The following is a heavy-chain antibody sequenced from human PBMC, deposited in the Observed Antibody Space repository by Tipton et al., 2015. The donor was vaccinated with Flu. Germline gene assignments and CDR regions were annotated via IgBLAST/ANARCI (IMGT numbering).Heavy chain of an antibody. Sequence: GLVKPSETLSLTCSVSGDSMGIDYYWGWIRQPPGKGLVWIGNIFHSGNSYHNPSLKSRVTMSVDTSKNQFSLKLSSVTAADTAVYYGARRDYSNYVSEPKNWLDAWGQGALVIVSS. CDR3: ARRDYSNYVSEPKNWLDA. V-gene: IGHV4-38-2*01. CDR2: IFHSGNS. J-gene: IGHJ5*02. CDR1: GDSMGIDYY. D-gene: IGHD4-11*01.